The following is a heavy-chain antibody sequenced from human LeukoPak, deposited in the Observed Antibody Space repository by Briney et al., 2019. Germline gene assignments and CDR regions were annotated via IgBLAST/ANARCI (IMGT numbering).Heavy chain of an antibody. V-gene: IGHV1-18*01. CDR1: GYTFTSYG. CDR3: GYCSGGSCYGPLDY. J-gene: IGHJ4*02. CDR2: ISAYNGNT. D-gene: IGHD2-15*01. Sequence: ASVKVSFKASGYTFTSYGISWVRQAPGQGLEWMGWISAYNGNTNYAQKLQGRVTMTTDTSTSTAYMELRSLRSDDTAVYYCGYCSGGSCYGPLDYWGQGTLVTVSS.